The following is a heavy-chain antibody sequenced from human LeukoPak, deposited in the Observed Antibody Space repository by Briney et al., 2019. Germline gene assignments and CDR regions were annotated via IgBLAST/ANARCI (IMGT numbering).Heavy chain of an antibody. CDR2: ISSSSSTI. CDR3: ARDERLLSFLK. Sequence: GGSLRLSCAASGFTFSSYSMNWVRQAPGKGLEWVSYISSSSSTIYYADSVKGRFTISRDNAKNSLYLQMNSLRAEDTAIYYCARDERLLSFLKWGQGTLVTVSS. D-gene: IGHD3-3*01. J-gene: IGHJ4*02. V-gene: IGHV3-48*04. CDR1: GFTFSSYS.